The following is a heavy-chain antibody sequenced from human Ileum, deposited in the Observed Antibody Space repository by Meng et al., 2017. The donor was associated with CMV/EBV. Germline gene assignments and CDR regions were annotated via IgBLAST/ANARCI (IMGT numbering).Heavy chain of an antibody. CDR1: GGSLTSYY. CDR3: ARAAARGVPVDL. D-gene: IGHD3-10*01. Sequence: QLQLQESGPRLLQPSETLSLTCTVTGGSLTSYYWTWIRQPAGKGLEWIGRIHPTGTTDDNPSLRSRVSMSLDKSKNQFSLKLTSVTAADTAVYYCARAAARGVPVDLWGQGTLVTVFS. V-gene: IGHV4-4*07. J-gene: IGHJ5*02. CDR2: IHPTGTT.